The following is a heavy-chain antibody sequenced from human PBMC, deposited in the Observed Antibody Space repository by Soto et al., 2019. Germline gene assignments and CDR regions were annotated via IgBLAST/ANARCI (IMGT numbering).Heavy chain of an antibody. CDR3: AKDFWRDGFLDF. CDR1: GFTFSDYG. J-gene: IGHJ4*02. Sequence: GGSLRLSCVASGFTFSDYGMHWVRQAPGKGLEWVAVMSFDGSSKYYADSMKGRITISRDNSKNTLYLQMDSLRPEDTALYYCAKDFWRDGFLDFWGQGTLVTVSS. V-gene: IGHV3-30*18. CDR2: MSFDGSSK. D-gene: IGHD3-3*01.